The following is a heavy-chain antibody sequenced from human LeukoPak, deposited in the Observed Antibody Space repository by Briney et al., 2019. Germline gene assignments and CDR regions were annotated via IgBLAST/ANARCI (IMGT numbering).Heavy chain of an antibody. CDR2: IDWKSSSI. V-gene: IGHV3-9*01. CDR1: GFTFGDYA. CDR3: AGSGFDY. D-gene: IGHD2-15*01. Sequence: GGSLRLSCAASGFTFGDYAMHWIRQAPGKGPEWVSGIDWKSSSIGYADSVKGRFTISRDNGKNSLYLQMNSLRAEDTAVYYCAGSGFDYWGQGTLVTVSS. J-gene: IGHJ4*02.